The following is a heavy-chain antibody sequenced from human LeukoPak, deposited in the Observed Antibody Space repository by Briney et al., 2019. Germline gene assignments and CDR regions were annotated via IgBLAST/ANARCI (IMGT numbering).Heavy chain of an antibody. D-gene: IGHD3-16*01. CDR2: TSSDGNK. J-gene: IGHJ4*02. V-gene: IGHV3-30*01. Sequence: GGSQRLSCAPSGFTSSSYTLHWVRQAPGKGLAWVALTSSDGNKYFADSVQGRFTISRDNSRNTLYLQLDNLRPDDTALYYCARERGIRALYFDNWGQGTLVTVSS. CDR1: GFTSSSYT. CDR3: ARERGIRALYFDN.